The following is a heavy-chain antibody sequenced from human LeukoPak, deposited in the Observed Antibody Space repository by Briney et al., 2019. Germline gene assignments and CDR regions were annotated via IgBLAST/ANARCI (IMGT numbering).Heavy chain of an antibody. D-gene: IGHD3-10*01. V-gene: IGHV3-7*03. Sequence: GGSLRLSCVDSGFTFSSHWMSWVRQAPGKGLEWVANINQGEGEKYYVDSVKGRFTISRDNAKKSLFLQMSSLRAEDTAVYYCARGSGTITMVRGVFYGMDVWGQGTTVTVSS. CDR1: GFTFSSHW. CDR2: INQGEGEK. J-gene: IGHJ6*02. CDR3: ARGSGTITMVRGVFYGMDV.